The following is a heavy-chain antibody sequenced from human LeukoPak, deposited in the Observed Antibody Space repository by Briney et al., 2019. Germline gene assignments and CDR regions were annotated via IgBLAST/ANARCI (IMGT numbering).Heavy chain of an antibody. D-gene: IGHD1-26*01. CDR3: ATGKREYYPYDY. J-gene: IGHJ4*02. V-gene: IGHV1-24*01. CDR2: FDPEDGET. Sequence: ASVKVSCKVSGYTLTELSMHWVRQAPGKGLEWMGGFDPEDGETIYAQKFQGRVTMTEDTSTDTAYMELSSLRSEDTAVYYCATGKREYYPYDYWGQGTLVTVSS. CDR1: GYTLTELS.